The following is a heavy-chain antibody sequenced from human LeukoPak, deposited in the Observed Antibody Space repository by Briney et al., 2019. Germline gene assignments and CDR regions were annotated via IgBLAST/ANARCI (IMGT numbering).Heavy chain of an antibody. V-gene: IGHV3-11*01. Sequence: AGGSLRLSCAASGFTFSDYYMSWIRQAPGKGLEWVSYISSSGSTIYYADSVKGRFTISRDNAKNSLYLQMNSLRAEDTAVYYCAKDQDVTMIVVVITTFDYWGQGTLVTVSS. CDR3: AKDQDVTMIVVVITTFDY. CDR2: ISSSGSTI. D-gene: IGHD3-22*01. J-gene: IGHJ4*02. CDR1: GFTFSDYY.